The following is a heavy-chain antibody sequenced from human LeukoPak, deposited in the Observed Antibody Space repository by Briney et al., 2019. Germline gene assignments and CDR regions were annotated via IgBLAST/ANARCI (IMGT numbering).Heavy chain of an antibody. D-gene: IGHD3-10*01. CDR1: GGSVSDYY. Sequence: PSETLSLTRTVSGGSVSDYYWSWIRQPPGKGLEWVGYIYTRGKTNSNPSLKGRVTILGDTSRNQFSLKLNSVTAADTAVYYCARHLHSDGSGSYLNWLDPWGQGILVTVSS. J-gene: IGHJ5*02. V-gene: IGHV4-4*09. CDR3: ARHLHSDGSGSYLNWLDP. CDR2: IYTRGKT.